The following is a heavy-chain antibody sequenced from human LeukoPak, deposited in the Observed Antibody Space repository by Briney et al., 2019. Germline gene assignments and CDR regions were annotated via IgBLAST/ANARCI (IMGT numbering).Heavy chain of an antibody. V-gene: IGHV3-21*01. CDR1: GFTFSSYA. D-gene: IGHD5-24*01. Sequence: GGSLRLSCAASGFTFSSYAMSWVRQAPGKGLEWVSSISSSSSYIYYADSVKGRFTVSRDNDKNSLYLQMNSLRVEDMAVYYCARAGDVADDAFDIWGQGTMITVSS. CDR3: ARAGDVADDAFDI. CDR2: ISSSSSYI. J-gene: IGHJ3*02.